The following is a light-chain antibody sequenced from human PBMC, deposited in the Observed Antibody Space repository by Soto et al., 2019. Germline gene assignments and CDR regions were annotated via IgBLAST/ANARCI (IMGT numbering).Light chain of an antibody. CDR2: EVS. Sequence: QSVLTQPPSVSGSPGQSVTISCTGTSSDVGSYNRVSWYQQPPGTAPKLMIYEVSNRPSGVPDRFSGSKSGNTASLTISGLQAEDEADYYCSSYTSSSTFVWVFGGGTKVTVL. V-gene: IGLV2-18*02. CDR1: SSDVGSYNR. CDR3: SSYTSSSTFVWV. J-gene: IGLJ3*02.